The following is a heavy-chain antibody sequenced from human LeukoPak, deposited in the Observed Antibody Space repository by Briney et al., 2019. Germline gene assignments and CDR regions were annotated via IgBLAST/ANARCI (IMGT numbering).Heavy chain of an antibody. V-gene: IGHV3-48*03. CDR3: TRDFDFEALVP. D-gene: IGHD5-18*01. J-gene: IGHJ5*02. CDR1: VFTFNSSE. Sequence: PGGSLRLSCAASVFTFNSSEMIWVSQAPGKGLEWVSYISSSGSTIYYADSVKGRFTISRDNAKNSLYLQMNSLRAEDTAVYYCTRDFDFEALVPWGQGTLVTVSS. CDR2: ISSSGSTI.